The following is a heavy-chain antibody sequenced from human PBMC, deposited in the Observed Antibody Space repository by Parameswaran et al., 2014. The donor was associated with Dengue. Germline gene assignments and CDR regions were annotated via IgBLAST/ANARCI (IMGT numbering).Heavy chain of an antibody. Sequence: SETLSLTCTVSGDSVSSSSYYWAWIRQPPGKGLEWIGSIHYSGTTYNNPSLNGRVTISVDTSKNQFSLKVTSVTAADTAVYYCARRQVVGADEVYFDYWGQGTLVTVSS. D-gene: IGHD1-26*01. CDR1: GDSVSSSSYY. CDR2: IHYSGTT. CDR3: ARRQVVGADEVYFDY. V-gene: IGHV4-39*01. J-gene: IGHJ4*02.